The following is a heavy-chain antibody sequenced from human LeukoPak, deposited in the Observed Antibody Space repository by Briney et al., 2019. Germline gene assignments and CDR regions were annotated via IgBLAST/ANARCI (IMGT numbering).Heavy chain of an antibody. D-gene: IGHD2-21*02. Sequence: GASVKVSCKASGGTFSIYAISWVRQAPGQGLEWMGGIIPIFGTANYAQKFKGSVKITTDESTSTAYMEMSSLRSEDTAVYYCASCRGGDCYTQGYYYYYMDVWGKGTTVTVSS. CDR3: ASCRGGDCYTQGYYYYYMDV. CDR1: GGTFSIYA. CDR2: IIPIFGTA. V-gene: IGHV1-69*05. J-gene: IGHJ6*03.